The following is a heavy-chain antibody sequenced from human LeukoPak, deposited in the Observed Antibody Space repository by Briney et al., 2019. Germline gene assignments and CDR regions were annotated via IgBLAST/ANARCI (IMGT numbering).Heavy chain of an antibody. CDR1: GYSISSGYY. CDR2: FYHSGST. D-gene: IGHD3-10*01. Sequence: SETLSLTCTVSGYSISSGYYWGWIRQPPGKGLEWIVSFYHSGSTYYNPSLKSRVTISVDTSKNQFSLELSSVTAADTAVYYCARAWGSGTYSNDCWGQGTLVTVSS. J-gene: IGHJ4*02. CDR3: ARAWGSGTYSNDC. V-gene: IGHV4-38-2*02.